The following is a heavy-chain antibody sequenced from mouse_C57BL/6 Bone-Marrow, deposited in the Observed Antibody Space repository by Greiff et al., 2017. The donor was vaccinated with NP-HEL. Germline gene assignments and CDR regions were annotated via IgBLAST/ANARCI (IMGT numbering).Heavy chain of an antibody. CDR3: ARGRLTGTYYFDY. Sequence: QVQLQQSGAELVKPGASVKMSCKASGYTFTSYWITWVKQRPGQGLEWIGDIYPGSGSTNYNEKFKSKATLTVDTSSSTAYMLLSSLTSEDSAVYYCARGRLTGTYYFDYWGQGTTLTVSS. CDR1: GYTFTSYW. V-gene: IGHV1-55*01. D-gene: IGHD4-1*01. J-gene: IGHJ2*01. CDR2: IYPGSGST.